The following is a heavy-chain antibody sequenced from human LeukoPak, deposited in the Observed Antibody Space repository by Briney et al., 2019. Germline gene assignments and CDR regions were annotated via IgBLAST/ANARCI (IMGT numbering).Heavy chain of an antibody. J-gene: IGHJ4*02. V-gene: IGHV3-48*01. CDR1: GFTFSSYS. Sequence: GGSLRLSCAASGFTFSSYSMNWLRQAPGKGLEWISYIGISSGNTKYADSVKGRFTISGDKAKNSVYLQMNSLRVEDTAVYYCARDTKYAFDNWGQGTLVTVSS. CDR3: ARDTKYAFDN. CDR2: IGISSGNT. D-gene: IGHD2-2*01.